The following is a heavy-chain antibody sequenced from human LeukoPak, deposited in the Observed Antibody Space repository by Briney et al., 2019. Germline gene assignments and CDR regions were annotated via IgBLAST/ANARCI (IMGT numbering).Heavy chain of an antibody. CDR1: GFTFSSYA. CDR2: ISGSGGST. J-gene: IGHJ4*02. D-gene: IGHD4-11*01. V-gene: IGHV3-23*01. CDR3: ARRHDYSNYPDY. Sequence: GGSLRLSCAASGFTFSSYAMSWVRQAPGKGLEWVSAISGSGGSTYYADSVKGRFTISRDNSKNTLYLQMNSLRAEDTAVYYCARRHDYSNYPDYWGQGTLVTVSS.